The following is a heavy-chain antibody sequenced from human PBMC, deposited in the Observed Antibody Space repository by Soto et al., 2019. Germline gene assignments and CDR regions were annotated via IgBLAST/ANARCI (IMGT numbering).Heavy chain of an antibody. D-gene: IGHD1-20*01. CDR3: ARRYGRNFDY. Sequence: QVQLQESGPGLVKPSETLSLTCTVSGGYISSYYWSWIRQPPGKGLEWIGYIYYSGSTNYNPSLKSRFTISVDTSKNQFSLKLSSVTAADTAVYYCARRYGRNFDYWGQGTLVTVSS. CDR1: GGYISSYY. J-gene: IGHJ4*02. CDR2: IYYSGST. V-gene: IGHV4-59*01.